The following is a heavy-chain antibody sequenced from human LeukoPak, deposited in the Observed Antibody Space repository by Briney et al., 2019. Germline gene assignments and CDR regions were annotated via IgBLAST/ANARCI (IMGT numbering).Heavy chain of an antibody. CDR2: TYYRSKWFN. CDR3: ARGLYDTTGSYYAF. Sequence: SQTLSLTCAISGDSVSINSAAWNWVRQSPSRGLEWLGRTYYRSKWFNNYALSVKSRIIINPDTSKNQFSLQLNSVTPDDTAVYFCARGLYDTTGSYYAFWGQGILVTVSS. J-gene: IGHJ4*02. V-gene: IGHV6-1*01. CDR1: GDSVSINSAA. D-gene: IGHD3-22*01.